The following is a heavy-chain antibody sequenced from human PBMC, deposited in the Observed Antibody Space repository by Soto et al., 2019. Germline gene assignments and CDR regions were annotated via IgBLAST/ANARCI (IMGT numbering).Heavy chain of an antibody. D-gene: IGHD3-10*01. CDR3: ARVYYGSGSYYNRGFDY. CDR2: IYPGDSDT. J-gene: IGHJ4*02. Sequence: GESLKISCQGSGYSFTSYWIGWVRQMPGKGLEWMGIIYPGDSDTRYSPSFQGQVTISADKSISTAYLQWSSLKASDTAMYYCARVYYGSGSYYNRGFDYWGQGTLVTVSS. CDR1: GYSFTSYW. V-gene: IGHV5-51*01.